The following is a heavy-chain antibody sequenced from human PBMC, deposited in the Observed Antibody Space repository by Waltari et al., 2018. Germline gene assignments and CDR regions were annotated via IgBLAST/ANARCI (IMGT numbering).Heavy chain of an antibody. Sequence: QVQLVASGGGVVQPGRPLRLSCAASGFTFSHYGMHWVRQAPGKGVEWVAVISYDGTNKDYADSVKGRFTIARDNSKNTLYLQMNSLRAEDTALYYCAKVSGRGATTGSFDYWGQGTLVTVSS. CDR1: GFTFSHYG. D-gene: IGHD1-26*01. CDR3: AKVSGRGATTGSFDY. V-gene: IGHV3-30*18. CDR2: ISYDGTNK. J-gene: IGHJ4*02.